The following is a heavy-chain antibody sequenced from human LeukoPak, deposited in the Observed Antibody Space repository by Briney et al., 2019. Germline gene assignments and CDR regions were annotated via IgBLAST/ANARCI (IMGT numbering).Heavy chain of an antibody. J-gene: IGHJ4*02. CDR2: TGGDGVEK. V-gene: IGHV3-23*01. Sequence: SGGSLKLSCVASGFTFSHYAMTWVRQAPGKGLEWVSGTGGDGVEKVYADSAKGRFTISRDNSKNTLYLQMNSLTAEDTAVYYCAKDAVPRNSMWDYFDYLGEGTLVTVSS. CDR3: AKDAVPRNSMWDYFDY. CDR1: GFTFSHYA. D-gene: IGHD1-7*01.